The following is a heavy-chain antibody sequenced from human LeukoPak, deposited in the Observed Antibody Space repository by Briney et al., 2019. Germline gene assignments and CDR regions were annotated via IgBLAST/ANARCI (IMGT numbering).Heavy chain of an antibody. CDR2: IIPIFGTA. D-gene: IGHD3-10*01. CDR3: AKPTTMVREGYMDV. V-gene: IGHV1-69*13. CDR1: GGTFSSYA. J-gene: IGHJ6*03. Sequence: ASVKVSCKASGGTFSSYAISWVRQAPGQGLEWMGGIIPIFGTANYAQKFQGRVTITADESTSTAYMELSSLRSEDTAVYYCAKPTTMVREGYMDVWGKGTTVTISS.